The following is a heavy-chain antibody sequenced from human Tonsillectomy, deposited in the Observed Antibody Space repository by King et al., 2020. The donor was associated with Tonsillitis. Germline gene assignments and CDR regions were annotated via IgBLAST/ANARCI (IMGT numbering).Heavy chain of an antibody. CDR1: GGSMTNYY. D-gene: IGHD6-19*01. V-gene: IGHV4-59*01. CDR3: AKGSGLLNCFDP. J-gene: IGHJ5*02. Sequence: QLQESGPGLVKPSETLSLTCTVSGGSMTNYYWSWIRQPPGKGLEWLGYIHFSGRTTYNPSLTSRVTISVDTSKNQFSLKLNSVTAADTALYYCAKGSGLLNCFDPWGQGTLVSVSS. CDR2: IHFSGRT.